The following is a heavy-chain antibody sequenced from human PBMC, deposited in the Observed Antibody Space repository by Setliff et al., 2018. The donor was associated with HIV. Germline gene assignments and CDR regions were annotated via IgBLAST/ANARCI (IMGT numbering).Heavy chain of an antibody. D-gene: IGHD6-19*01. Sequence: HPGGSLRLSCAASGFTFSNYGMHWVRQAPGKGLEWVAIISYDGSSKYYGDSVKGRFTISRDNSKNTLYLQMNSLRAEDTAVYFCARGGYISGWYEGPFDYWGQGTLVTVSS. CDR3: ARGGYISGWYEGPFDY. V-gene: IGHV3-30*03. J-gene: IGHJ4*02. CDR2: ISYDGSSK. CDR1: GFTFSNYG.